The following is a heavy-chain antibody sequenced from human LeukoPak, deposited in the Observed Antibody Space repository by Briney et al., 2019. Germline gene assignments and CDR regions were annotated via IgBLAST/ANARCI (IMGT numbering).Heavy chain of an antibody. J-gene: IGHJ3*02. V-gene: IGHV3-21*01. CDR2: ISSGSSYI. CDR1: GFTFSSYS. Sequence: GGSLRLSCAASGFTFSSYSMNWVRQAPGKGLEWVSSISSGSSYIYYADSVKGRFTISRDNAKNSLYLQMNSLRAEDTALYYCARAVAGTDSAFDIWGQGTMVTVSS. CDR3: ARAVAGTDSAFDI. D-gene: IGHD6-19*01.